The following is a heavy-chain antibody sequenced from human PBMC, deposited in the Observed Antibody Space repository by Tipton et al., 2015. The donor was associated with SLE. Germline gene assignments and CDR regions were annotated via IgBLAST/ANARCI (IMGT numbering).Heavy chain of an antibody. CDR1: GGSISSSSYY. V-gene: IGHV4-39*07. Sequence: TLSLTCTVSGGSISSSSYYWGWIRQPPGKGLEWIGCIYYSGSTYYNPSLKSRVTISVDTSKNQFSLKLSSVTAADTAVYYCARHGYYGSGKNWFDPWGQGTLVTVSS. D-gene: IGHD3-10*01. CDR2: IYYSGST. J-gene: IGHJ5*02. CDR3: ARHGYYGSGKNWFDP.